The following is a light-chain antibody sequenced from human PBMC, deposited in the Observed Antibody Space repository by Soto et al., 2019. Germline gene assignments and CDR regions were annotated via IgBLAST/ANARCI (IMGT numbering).Light chain of an antibody. J-gene: IGLJ1*01. CDR1: SSDVGGFHY. Sequence: QSVLTQTASVSGSPGQSITISCTGTSSDVGGFHYVSWYQQHPGKAPKLMIYDVSNRPSGVSNRFSGSKSGNTASLTISGLQAGDEADYYCSSYSTSSTPFVFGIGTQLTVL. CDR3: SSYSTSSTPFV. V-gene: IGLV2-14*01. CDR2: DVS.